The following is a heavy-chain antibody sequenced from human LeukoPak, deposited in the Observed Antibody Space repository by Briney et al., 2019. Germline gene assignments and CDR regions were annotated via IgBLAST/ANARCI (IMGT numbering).Heavy chain of an antibody. J-gene: IGHJ4*02. CDR2: KNPNSGNT. D-gene: IGHD6-19*01. CDR3: ARGGSSGWYPSSAALDY. CDR1: GYTFTSYD. Sequence: ASVKVSCKASGYTFTSYDINWVRQATGQGLEWMGWKNPNSGNTGYAQKFQGRVTMTRNTSISTAYMELSSLRSEDTAVYYCARGGSSGWYPSSAALDYWGQGTLVTVSS. V-gene: IGHV1-8*01.